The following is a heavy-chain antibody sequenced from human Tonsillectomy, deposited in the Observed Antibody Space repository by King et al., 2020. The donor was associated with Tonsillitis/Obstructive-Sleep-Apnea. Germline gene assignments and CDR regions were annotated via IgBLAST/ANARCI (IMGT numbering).Heavy chain of an antibody. D-gene: IGHD3-9*01. J-gene: IGHJ4*02. Sequence: VQLVESGGGLVQPGGSLRLSCAASGFTFSRYSMNWVRQAPGKGLEWVSYISTSTISYADSVKGRFTISRDNAKNSLYLQMYSLRDEDTALYYCARDHDWSFDYWGQGTLVTVSS. CDR3: ARDHDWSFDY. CDR1: GFTFSRYS. V-gene: IGHV3-48*02. CDR2: ISTSTI.